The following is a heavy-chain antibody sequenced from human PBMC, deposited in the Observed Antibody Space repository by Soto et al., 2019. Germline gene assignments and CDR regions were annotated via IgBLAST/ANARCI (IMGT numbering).Heavy chain of an antibody. CDR1: IASLSSSTYY. CDR3: ASSSPFHY. V-gene: IGHV4-39*01. D-gene: IGHD6-6*01. J-gene: IGHJ4*02. CDR2: IYYSGNT. Sequence: PSETLSLTCSVSIASLSSSTYYWSWIRQPPGRGPEWIGSIYYSGNTYYKPSLKSRVSISIDTSRNQFSLKLTSVTAADTGVYYCASSSPFHYWGPGILVTVSS.